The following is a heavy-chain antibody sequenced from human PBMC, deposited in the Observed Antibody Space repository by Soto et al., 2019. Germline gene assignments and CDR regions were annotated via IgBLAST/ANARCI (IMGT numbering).Heavy chain of an antibody. CDR1: GGSISSYY. D-gene: IGHD1-26*01. CDR3: ARRIVGATSGGYFDY. Sequence: SETLSLTCTVSGGSISSYYWSWIRQPPGKGLEWIGYIYYSGSTNYNPSLKSRVTISVDTSKNQFSLKLSSVTAADTAVYYCARRIVGATSGGYFDYWGQGTLVTAPQ. CDR2: IYYSGST. J-gene: IGHJ4*02. V-gene: IGHV4-59*01.